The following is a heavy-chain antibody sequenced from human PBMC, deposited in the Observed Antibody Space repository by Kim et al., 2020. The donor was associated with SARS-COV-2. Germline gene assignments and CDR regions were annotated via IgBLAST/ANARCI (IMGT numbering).Heavy chain of an antibody. V-gene: IGHV3-9*01. CDR2: ISWNSDTV. J-gene: IGHJ4*02. D-gene: IGHD3-10*01. Sequence: GGSLRLPCAASGFTFGHYAIHWVRQAPGKGLEWVSGISWNSDTVGYADSVKGRFTISRDNSMHSVFLQMNGLRSEDTAMYYCAKAPPPGSYYGGLHDFWGQGTLVTVSS. CDR1: GFTFGHYA. CDR3: AKAPPPGSYYGGLHDF.